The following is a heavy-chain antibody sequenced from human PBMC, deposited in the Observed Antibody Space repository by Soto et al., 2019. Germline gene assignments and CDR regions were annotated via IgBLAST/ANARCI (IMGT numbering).Heavy chain of an antibody. V-gene: IGHV4-39*01. D-gene: IGHD2-15*01. CDR3: ARGSAEIDWFDP. CDR1: GGSISSSSYY. J-gene: IGHJ5*02. CDR2: IYYSGST. Sequence: PSETLSVTCTVSGGSISSSSYYWVWIRQPPGKGLEWIGSIYYSGSTYYNPSLKSRVTISVDTSKNQFSLKLSSVTAADTAVYYCARGSAEIDWFDPWGQGTLVTVSS.